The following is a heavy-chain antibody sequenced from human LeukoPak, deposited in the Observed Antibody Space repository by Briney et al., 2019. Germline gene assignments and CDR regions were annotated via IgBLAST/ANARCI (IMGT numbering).Heavy chain of an antibody. J-gene: IGHJ4*02. CDR3: ARDPYGGHIFDY. D-gene: IGHD4-23*01. V-gene: IGHV4-39*07. Sequence: SGTLSLTCTVSGGSISSSSYYWGWIRQPPGKGLEWIGSIYYSGSTYYNPSLKSRVTISVDTSKNQFSLKLSSVTAADTAVYYCARDPYGGHIFDYWGQGTLVTVSS. CDR1: GGSISSSSYY. CDR2: IYYSGST.